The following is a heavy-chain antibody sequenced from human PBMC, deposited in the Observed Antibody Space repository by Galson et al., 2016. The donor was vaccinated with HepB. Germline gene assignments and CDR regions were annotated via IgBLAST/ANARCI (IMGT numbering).Heavy chain of an antibody. CDR1: GFSFDNNA. J-gene: IGHJ2*01. V-gene: IGHV3-23*01. CDR3: AKDMLMVIGWCFDL. D-gene: IGHD3-22*01. Sequence: SLRLSCAASGFSFDNNAMNWVRQTPGKGLEWVAGISGSGGAIHYADSVKGRFTISRDNSKNVVYLQMNSLFAEDTAVYFCAKDMLMVIGWCFDLWGRGSLVTVSS. CDR2: ISGSGGAI.